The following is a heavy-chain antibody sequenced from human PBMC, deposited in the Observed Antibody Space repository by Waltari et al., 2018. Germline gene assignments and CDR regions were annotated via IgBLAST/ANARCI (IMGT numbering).Heavy chain of an antibody. Sequence: LVQSGAEVKKPGASVKVSCKASGYTFTGYAILWVRQAPGQGLEWMGRINPKNGEPHYAQKFQGRVAMTTDTSTNTAFMELHSLRSDDTAVYYCLRDSSGSHFDYWGQGTLVTVSS. CDR1: GYTFTGYA. D-gene: IGHD3-22*01. CDR3: LRDSSGSHFDY. CDR2: INPKNGEP. J-gene: IGHJ4*02. V-gene: IGHV1-2*06.